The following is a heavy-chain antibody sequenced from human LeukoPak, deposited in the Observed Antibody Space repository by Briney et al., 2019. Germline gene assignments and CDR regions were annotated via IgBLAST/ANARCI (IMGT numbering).Heavy chain of an antibody. CDR1: GYTFTSYG. D-gene: IGHD1-1*01. V-gene: IGHV1-18*01. J-gene: IGHJ4*02. CDR2: ISACNGNT. Sequence: ASVKVSCKASGYTFTSYGISWVRQAPGQGLEWMGWISACNGNTNYAQKLQGRVTMTTDTSTSTAYMELRSLRSDDTAVYYCARDLGELEWSYYFDYWGQGTLVTVSS. CDR3: ARDLGELEWSYYFDY.